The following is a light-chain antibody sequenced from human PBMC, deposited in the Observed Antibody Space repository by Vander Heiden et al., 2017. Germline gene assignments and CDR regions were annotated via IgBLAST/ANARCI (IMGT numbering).Light chain of an antibody. V-gene: IGKV1-5*01. CDR1: QTIHKW. J-gene: IGKJ1*01. CDR3: QQNYTFPWT. Sequence: DIQMTQSPSTLSTSVEDRVTISCRASQTIHKWLAWYQQKPGKAPELLIYDASTLQSGVPSRFSGARSGTEFTLTISSLQPDDFATYYCQQNYTFPWTFGRGTKVDI. CDR2: DAS.